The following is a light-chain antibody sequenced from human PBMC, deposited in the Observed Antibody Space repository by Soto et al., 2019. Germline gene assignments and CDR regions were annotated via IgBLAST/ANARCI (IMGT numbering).Light chain of an antibody. CDR2: EDS. CDR3: SSYTSSSTLLYV. J-gene: IGLJ1*01. Sequence: QSALTQPASVSGSPGQSITISCTGTSSDVGGYNYVSWYQQHPGKAPKLMIYEDSNRPSGVSNRFSGSKSGNTASLTISGLQAEDEADYYCSSYTSSSTLLYVFGTGTKLTVL. CDR1: SSDVGGYNY. V-gene: IGLV2-14*01.